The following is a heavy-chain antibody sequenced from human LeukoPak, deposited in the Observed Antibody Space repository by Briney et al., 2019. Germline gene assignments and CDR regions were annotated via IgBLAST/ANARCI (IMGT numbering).Heavy chain of an antibody. CDR1: GGSISSSSYY. J-gene: IGHJ4*02. CDR2: IYYSGST. Sequence: SETLSLTCTVSGGSISSSSYYWGWIRQPPGKGLEWIGSIYYSGSTYYNPSLKSRVTISVDTSKNQFSLKLSSVTAADTAVYYCASLNDSRGYYYVYYWGQGTLVTVSS. D-gene: IGHD3-22*01. V-gene: IGHV4-39*07. CDR3: ASLNDSRGYYYVYY.